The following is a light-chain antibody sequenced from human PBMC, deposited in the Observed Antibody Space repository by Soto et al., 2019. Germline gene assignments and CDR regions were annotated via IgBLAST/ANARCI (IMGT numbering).Light chain of an antibody. J-gene: IGKJ4*01. V-gene: IGKV3-11*01. CDR1: QSVNRY. CDR3: QQRTDWPLT. Sequence: EVVLTQSPATLSLSPGERATLSCRASQSVNRYLAWYQQRPGQAPRLLIYDASNRATGIPARFSGSGSGTDFTLTISSLEPDDFAFYYCQQRTDWPLTFGGGTKVEI. CDR2: DAS.